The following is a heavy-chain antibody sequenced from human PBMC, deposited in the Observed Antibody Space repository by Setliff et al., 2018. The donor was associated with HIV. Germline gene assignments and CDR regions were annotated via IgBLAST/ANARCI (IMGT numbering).Heavy chain of an antibody. V-gene: IGHV1-18*01. CDR2: IDSNNGNR. CDR3: VRRTAGRTNYYYYMDV. Sequence: ASVKVSCKASGYSLSTYAISWVRQAPGQGLEWMGWIDSNNGNRNFAQKFRGRVTMTTDISTNTAYMGVRSLSFDDTAVYYCVRRTAGRTNYYYYMDVWGKGTTVTVSS. D-gene: IGHD2-8*01. CDR1: GYSLSTYA. J-gene: IGHJ6*03.